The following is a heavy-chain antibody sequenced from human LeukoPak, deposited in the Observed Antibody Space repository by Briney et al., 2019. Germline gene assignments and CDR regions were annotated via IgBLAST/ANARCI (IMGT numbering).Heavy chain of an antibody. V-gene: IGHV3-30*04. Sequence: PGGPVRLFCGACGFTLSSYAMHWLRQAPGKGREGVAFISYDGSNKYYAHSVKGRFTISRDNSKNTMYLQMNSLRAEDTAVYYCARDGGRYCSGGSCYYFDYWGQGTLVTVSS. CDR3: ARDGGRYCSGGSCYYFDY. J-gene: IGHJ4*02. CDR1: GFTLSSYA. CDR2: ISYDGSNK. D-gene: IGHD2-15*01.